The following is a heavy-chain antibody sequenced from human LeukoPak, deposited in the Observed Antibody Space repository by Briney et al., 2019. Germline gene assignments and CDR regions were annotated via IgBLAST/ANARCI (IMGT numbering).Heavy chain of an antibody. CDR1: GFTFTTYA. J-gene: IGHJ4*02. Sequence: GESLRLSCGASGFTFTTYAMSWVRQAPGKGLEWVSAISGSGGSTYYADSVKGRFTISRDNSKNTLYLQMNSLRAEDTAVYYCAKSGDSSSWYLYHFDYWGQGTLVTVSS. CDR3: AKSGDSSSWYLYHFDY. V-gene: IGHV3-23*01. CDR2: ISGSGGST. D-gene: IGHD6-13*01.